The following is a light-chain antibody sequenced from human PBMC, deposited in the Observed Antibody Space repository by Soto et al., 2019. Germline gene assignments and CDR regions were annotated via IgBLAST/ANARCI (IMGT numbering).Light chain of an antibody. CDR3: HQYYSYPPWT. V-gene: IGKV3-20*01. CDR1: QSVNSNY. J-gene: IGKJ1*01. CDR2: DTS. Sequence: EIVLMQSPGTLSLSPGEGATLSCRASQSVNSNYLAWYQQKPGQAPTVLIFDTSRRATGVPDRFSGSGSGTDFTLTISSLQAQDVAVYYCHQYYSYPPWTFGQGTKVEIK.